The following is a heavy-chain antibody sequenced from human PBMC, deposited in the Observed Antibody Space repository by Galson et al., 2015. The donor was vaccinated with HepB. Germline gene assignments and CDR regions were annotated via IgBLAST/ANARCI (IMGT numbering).Heavy chain of an antibody. CDR1: GFTFRNYW. J-gene: IGHJ4*02. D-gene: IGHD2-15*01. Sequence: SLRLSCAASGFTFRNYWMSWVRQAPGKGLEWVANIKEDGSEEYYVDSLKGRFTISRDNAKNSLFLQMNSLRAEDTAIYFCASGRYGSVYWGQGTLATVSS. V-gene: IGHV3-7*03. CDR3: ASGRYGSVY. CDR2: IKEDGSEE.